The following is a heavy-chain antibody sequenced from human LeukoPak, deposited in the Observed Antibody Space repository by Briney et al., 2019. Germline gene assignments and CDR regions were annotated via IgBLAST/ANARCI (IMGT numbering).Heavy chain of an antibody. D-gene: IGHD6-6*01. CDR2: INHSGST. J-gene: IGHJ6*03. CDR1: GGSFSGYY. V-gene: IGHV4-34*01. CDR3: ARLLGALYGSSRYYYYYMDV. Sequence: SETLSLTCAVYGGSFSGYYWSWIRQPPGKGLEWIGEINHSGSTNYNPSLKSRVTISVDTSKNQFSLKLSSVTAADTAVYYCARLLGALYGSSRYYYYYMDVWGKGTTVTVSS.